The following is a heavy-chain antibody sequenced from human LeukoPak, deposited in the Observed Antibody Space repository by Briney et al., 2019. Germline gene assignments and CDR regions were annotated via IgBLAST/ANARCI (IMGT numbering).Heavy chain of an antibody. CDR1: GFTFSSCW. V-gene: IGHV3-74*01. J-gene: IGHJ5*02. CDR2: IKTDGSTT. Sequence: GGSLRLSCAASGFTFSSCWMHWVRQGPGKGLVWVSRIKTDGSTTTYADSVKGRFTISRDNAKNTLYLQMNSLRAEDTAVYYCARARSEYYYGSGDNWFDPWGQGTLVIVSS. CDR3: ARARSEYYYGSGDNWFDP. D-gene: IGHD3-10*01.